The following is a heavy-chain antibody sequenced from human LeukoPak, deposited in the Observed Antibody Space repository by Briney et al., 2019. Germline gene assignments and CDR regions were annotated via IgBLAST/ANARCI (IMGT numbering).Heavy chain of an antibody. D-gene: IGHD6-13*01. CDR3: AKYSSSWYWDYFDY. Sequence: GGSLRLSCAASGFTFSSYAMSWVRQAPGKGLEWVSAISGSGGSTYCADSVKGRFTISRDNSKNTLYPQMNSLRAEDTAVYYCAKYSSSWYWDYFDYWGQGTLVTVSS. V-gene: IGHV3-23*01. CDR1: GFTFSSYA. J-gene: IGHJ4*02. CDR2: ISGSGGST.